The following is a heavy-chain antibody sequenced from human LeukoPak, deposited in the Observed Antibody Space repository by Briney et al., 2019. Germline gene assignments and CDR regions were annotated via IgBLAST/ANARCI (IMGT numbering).Heavy chain of an antibody. D-gene: IGHD2-15*01. V-gene: IGHV3-21*01. Sequence: GGSLRLSCAASGFTFSSYSMNWVRQAPGKGLEWVSSISSSSSYIYYADSVKGRFTISRDNAKNSLYLQMNSLRAEDTAVYYCARDQYCSGGSCYDYWGQGTLVTVSS. J-gene: IGHJ4*02. CDR2: ISSSSSYI. CDR3: ARDQYCSGGSCYDY. CDR1: GFTFSSYS.